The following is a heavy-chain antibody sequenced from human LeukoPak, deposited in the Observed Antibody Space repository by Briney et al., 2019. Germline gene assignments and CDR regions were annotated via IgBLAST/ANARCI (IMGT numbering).Heavy chain of an antibody. V-gene: IGHV4-59*01. J-gene: IGHJ4*02. CDR1: GASISSYY. D-gene: IGHD4-17*01. CDR3: ARLNYGDYIQTLDY. CDR2: IYYSGST. Sequence: PSETLSLTCTVSGASISSYYWSWIRQPPGKGLEWIGYIYYSGSTNYNPSLKSRVTISVDTSKNQFSLNLSSVTAADTAVYYCARLNYGDYIQTLDYWGQGILVTVSS.